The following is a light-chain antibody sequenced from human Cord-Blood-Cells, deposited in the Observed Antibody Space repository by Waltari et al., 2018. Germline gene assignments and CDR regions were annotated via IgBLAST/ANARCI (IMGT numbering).Light chain of an antibody. Sequence: DIVMTQSPLSLPVTPGEPASISCRSSQSLLHSNGYNYLDWYLKKPGQSPQLLIYLGSNRASGVPDRFSGRGSGTDFTLKISRVEAEDVGVYYCMQALQTPYTFGQGTKLEIK. J-gene: IGKJ2*01. CDR2: LGS. V-gene: IGKV2-28*01. CDR3: MQALQTPYT. CDR1: QSLLHSNGYNY.